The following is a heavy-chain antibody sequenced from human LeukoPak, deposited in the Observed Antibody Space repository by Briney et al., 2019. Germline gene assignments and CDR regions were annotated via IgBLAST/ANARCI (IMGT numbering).Heavy chain of an antibody. D-gene: IGHD2-2*01. V-gene: IGHV3-21*01. J-gene: IGHJ4*02. CDR2: ISTSSSYI. CDR1: GFTFSSYS. CDR3: ARDWGSVLAALLDC. Sequence: GGSLRLSCAASGFTFSSYSMNWVRQAPGKGLEWVSSISTSSSYIDYADSVKGRFTISRDNAKNSLYLQMNSLRAEDTAVYYCARDWGSVLAALLDCWGQGTLVTVSS.